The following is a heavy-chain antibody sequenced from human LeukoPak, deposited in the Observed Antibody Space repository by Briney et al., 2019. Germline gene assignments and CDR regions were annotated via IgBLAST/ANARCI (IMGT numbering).Heavy chain of an antibody. CDR3: AGLVGRYSSGLYHYYFDY. V-gene: IGHV4-4*02. Sequence: ASETLSLTCTVSGDSINSLDLWSWVRQPPGKGLEWIGEMYLSGTTHSNPSVKSRVTISIDKSKNQFFLNLSSVTAADTAVYYCAGLVGRYSSGLYHYYFDYWGQGTLVTVSS. CDR1: GDSINSLDL. D-gene: IGHD3-22*01. CDR2: MYLSGTT. J-gene: IGHJ4*02.